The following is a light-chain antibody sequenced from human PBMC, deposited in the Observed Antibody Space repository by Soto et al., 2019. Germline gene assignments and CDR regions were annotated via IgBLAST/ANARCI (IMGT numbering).Light chain of an antibody. J-gene: IGKJ2*01. Sequence: EIVLTQSPGTLSLSPGERATLSCRASQSVSSSYLAWYQQKPGLAPRLLIYGASSRATGIPDRFSGSGSGADFTLTIRRLEPEDFAVYYCQHYGGSPPVTFGQGTKLEIK. CDR2: GAS. V-gene: IGKV3-20*01. CDR3: QHYGGSPPVT. CDR1: QSVSSSY.